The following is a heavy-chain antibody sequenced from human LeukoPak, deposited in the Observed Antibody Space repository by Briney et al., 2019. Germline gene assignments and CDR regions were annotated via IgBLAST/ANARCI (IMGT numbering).Heavy chain of an antibody. CDR1: GFTVSSKY. D-gene: IGHD6-19*01. J-gene: IGHJ4*02. Sequence: GGSLRLSCAASGFTVSSKYMSWVRQAPGKGLEWVSVIHSSGSTDYADSVKGRFTISRDNSKNTVYLQVNSLRAEDTAVYYCARDPAGIAVAGNYWGQGTLVTVSS. V-gene: IGHV3-53*01. CDR2: IHSSGST. CDR3: ARDPAGIAVAGNY.